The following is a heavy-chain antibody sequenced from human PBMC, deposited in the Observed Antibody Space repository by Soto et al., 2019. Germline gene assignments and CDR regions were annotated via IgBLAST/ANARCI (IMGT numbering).Heavy chain of an antibody. Sequence: SETLSLTCAVYGGSFSGYYWSWIRQPPGKGLEWIGEINHSGSTNYNPSLKSRVTISVDTSKNQFSLKLSSVTAADTAVYYCERGYSYGRIDYWGQGTIVTVYS. CDR1: GGSFSGYY. CDR2: INHSGST. J-gene: IGHJ4*02. V-gene: IGHV4-34*01. D-gene: IGHD5-18*01. CDR3: ERGYSYGRIDY.